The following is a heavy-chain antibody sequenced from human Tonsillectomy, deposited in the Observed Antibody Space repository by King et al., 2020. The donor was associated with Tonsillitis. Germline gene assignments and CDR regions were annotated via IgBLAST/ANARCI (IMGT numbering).Heavy chain of an antibody. J-gene: IGHJ4*02. CDR1: GESFSGYY. D-gene: IGHD6-13*01. V-gene: IGHV4-34*01. Sequence: VQLQQWGAGLLKPSETLSLTCAVYGESFSGYYWNWIRQPPGKVLDWIWGINRSGGTNYSPSLKSRVTLSVDTSKNQFSLRLSSVTAADTAVYYCARASAAQTLDYWGQGTLVTVSS. CDR3: ARASAAQTLDY. CDR2: INRSGGT.